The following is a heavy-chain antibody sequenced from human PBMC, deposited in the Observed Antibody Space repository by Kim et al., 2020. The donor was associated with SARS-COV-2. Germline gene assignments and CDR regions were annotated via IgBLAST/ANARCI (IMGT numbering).Heavy chain of an antibody. CDR3: ARQFSYYYDSSGYYDYFDY. V-gene: IGHV3-53*01. Sequence: GRFTISRDNSKNTLYLQMNSLRAEDTAVYYCARQFSYYYDSSGYYDYFDYWGQGTLVTVSS. D-gene: IGHD3-22*01. J-gene: IGHJ4*02.